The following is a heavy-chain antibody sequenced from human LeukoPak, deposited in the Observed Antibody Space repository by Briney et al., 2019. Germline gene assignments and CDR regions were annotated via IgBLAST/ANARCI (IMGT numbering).Heavy chain of an antibody. J-gene: IGHJ4*02. Sequence: GGSLRLSCAASGFTFSNHWMHWVRQAPGKGLVWVSHINNDGSSVTYADSVKGRFTISRDNAKNSLYLQMNSLRAEDTAVYYCARDGALAMIVVAYDYYFDYWGQGTLVTVSS. CDR1: GFTFSNHW. V-gene: IGHV3-74*01. D-gene: IGHD3-22*01. CDR2: INNDGSSV. CDR3: ARDGALAMIVVAYDYYFDY.